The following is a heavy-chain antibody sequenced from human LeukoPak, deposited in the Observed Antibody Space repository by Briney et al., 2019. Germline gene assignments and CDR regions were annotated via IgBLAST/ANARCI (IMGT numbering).Heavy chain of an antibody. CDR2: IYHDGST. D-gene: IGHD5-18*01. CDR3: ARDRGGYTYSHDY. V-gene: IGHV4-4*02. J-gene: IGHJ4*02. Sequence: SETLSLTCAVSGGSISSNNWWIWVRQSPEKGLEWIGEIYHDGSTNYNPSLKSRVTISMDKSKNQLSLKLNFVTAVDTAVYYCARDRGGYTYSHDYWGQGTLVTVSS. CDR1: GGSISSNNW.